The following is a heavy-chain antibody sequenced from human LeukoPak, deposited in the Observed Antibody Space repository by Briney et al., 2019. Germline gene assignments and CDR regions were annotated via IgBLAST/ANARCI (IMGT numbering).Heavy chain of an antibody. CDR1: GGSFSGYY. D-gene: IGHD6-13*01. Sequence: SETLSLTCAVYGGSFSGYYWSWIRQPPGKGLEWIGEINHSGSTDYNPSLKSRVTISVDTSKNQFSLKLSSVTAADTAVYYCARGRSSSWYVKRNYYYYYYLDVWGKGTTVTASS. CDR2: INHSGST. CDR3: ARGRSSSWYVKRNYYYYYYLDV. V-gene: IGHV4-34*01. J-gene: IGHJ6*03.